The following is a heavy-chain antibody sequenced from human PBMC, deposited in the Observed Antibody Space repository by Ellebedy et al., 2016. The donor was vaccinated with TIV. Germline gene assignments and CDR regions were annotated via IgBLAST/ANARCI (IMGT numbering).Heavy chain of an antibody. CDR1: GGPFSGYH. V-gene: IGHV4-34*01. J-gene: IGHJ6*02. D-gene: IGHD6-6*01. CDR2: INHSGTS. Sequence: SETLSLTXALSGGPFSGYHWSWIRQTPGKGLEWIGEINHSGTSTYNPSLKSRVTISLDTYKNQLSLELRFVTAADTAVYSCARRPDGMDVWGQGTTVTVSS. CDR3: ARRPDGMDV.